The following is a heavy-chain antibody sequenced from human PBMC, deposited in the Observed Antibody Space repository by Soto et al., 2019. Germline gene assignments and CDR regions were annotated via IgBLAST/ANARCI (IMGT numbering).Heavy chain of an antibody. CDR3: ASCPKCWSIAARRSFHY. CDR1: GGTFSSYA. J-gene: IGHJ4*02. CDR2: IIPIFGTA. D-gene: IGHD6-6*01. V-gene: IGHV1-69*13. Sequence: SVKVSCKASGGTFSSYAISWVRQAPGQGLEWMGGIIPIFGTANYAQKFQGRVTITADESTSTAYMELSSLRSEDTAVYYCASCPKCWSIAARRSFHYWGQGTLVTVSS.